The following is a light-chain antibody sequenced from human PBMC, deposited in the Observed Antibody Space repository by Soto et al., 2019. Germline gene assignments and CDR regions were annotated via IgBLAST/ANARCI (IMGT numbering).Light chain of an antibody. CDR1: QGISND. Sequence: AIQMTQSPSSLSASVGDRVTITCQASQGISNDLGWYQQKPGKAPKLLIYAASSLQSGVPSRFSGSGSGTDFTLTISCLQSEDFATYYCQQYYSYPWTFGQGTKVDNK. CDR3: QQYYSYPWT. V-gene: IGKV1-6*01. J-gene: IGKJ1*01. CDR2: AAS.